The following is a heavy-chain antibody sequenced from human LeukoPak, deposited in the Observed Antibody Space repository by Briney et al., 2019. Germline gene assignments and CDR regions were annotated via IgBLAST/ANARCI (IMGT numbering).Heavy chain of an antibody. CDR3: ATDYYDSSGYYTGSY. J-gene: IGHJ4*02. D-gene: IGHD3-22*01. Sequence: GGSLRLSCAASEFTFSSYSMNWVRQAPGKGLEWLSYISRDSTTIYYADSVKGRFTISRDNAKNSLYLQMNSLRAEDTAVYHCATDYYDSSGYYTGSYWGQGTLVTVSS. CDR1: EFTFSSYS. CDR2: ISRDSTTI. V-gene: IGHV3-48*04.